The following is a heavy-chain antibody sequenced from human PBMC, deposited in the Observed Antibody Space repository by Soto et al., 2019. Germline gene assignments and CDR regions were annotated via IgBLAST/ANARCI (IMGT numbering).Heavy chain of an antibody. Sequence: PSETLSLTCSVSGGSISHYYWSWIRQSPGKGLEWIGVIGYSGDTNYNPSLKSRLSMSVPMSKNQFSLNLTLVPAAVTAMYSSASHGDQCLIHSFDSWGQGTLVTVSS. V-gene: IGHV4-59*01. J-gene: IGHJ4*02. CDR3: ASHGDQCLIHSFDS. D-gene: IGHD6-19*01. CDR2: IGYSGDT. CDR1: GGSISHYY.